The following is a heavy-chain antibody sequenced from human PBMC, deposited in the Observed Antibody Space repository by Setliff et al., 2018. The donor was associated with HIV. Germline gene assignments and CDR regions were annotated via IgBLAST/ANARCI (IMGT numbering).Heavy chain of an antibody. J-gene: IGHJ5*02. V-gene: IGHV4-4*08. CDR2: IGPSGDT. CDR1: GDSINGYY. Sequence: SETLSLTCTVSGDSINGYYWSWFRQPPGMGLEWIGQIGPSGDTIYNPSLKSRVTMSVDTSKNQFSLKLSSVTAADTAVYYCARDFPTHVKYQWLVSDPWGQGTLVTVSS. D-gene: IGHD6-19*01. CDR3: ARDFPTHVKYQWLVSDP.